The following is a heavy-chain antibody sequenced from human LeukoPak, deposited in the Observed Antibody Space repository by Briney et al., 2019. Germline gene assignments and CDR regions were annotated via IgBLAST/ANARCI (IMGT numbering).Heavy chain of an antibody. Sequence: GGSLRLSCAASGFTFSTYWMHWVRQAPGKGLVWVSRINTDGSSTTYADSVKGRFTISRDNAKNTLYLQMNSLRAEDTAVYYCARVGFGESLMGYYYGMDVWGQGTTVTVSS. CDR2: INTDGSST. D-gene: IGHD3-10*01. J-gene: IGHJ6*02. CDR1: GFTFSTYW. V-gene: IGHV3-74*01. CDR3: ARVGFGESLMGYYYGMDV.